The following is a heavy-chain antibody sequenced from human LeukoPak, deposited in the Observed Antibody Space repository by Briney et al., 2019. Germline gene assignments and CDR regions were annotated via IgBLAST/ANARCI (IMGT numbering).Heavy chain of an antibody. CDR1: GGSISSSSYY. V-gene: IGHV4-39*07. Sequence: SETLSLTCTVSGGSISSSSYYWGWIRQPPGKGLEWIGSIYYSGSTYYSPSLKSRVTISVDTSRNHFSLKLSSVTAADTAVYYCARDWGSGYDSRFDPWGQGTLVTISS. J-gene: IGHJ5*02. CDR3: ARDWGSGYDSRFDP. D-gene: IGHD5-12*01. CDR2: IYYSGST.